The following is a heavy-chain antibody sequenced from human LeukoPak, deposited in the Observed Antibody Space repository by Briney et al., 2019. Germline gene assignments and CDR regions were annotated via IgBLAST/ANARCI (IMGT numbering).Heavy chain of an antibody. CDR2: IYYTGST. J-gene: IGHJ3*01. V-gene: IGHV4-59*01. Sequence: MSSETLSLTCTVSGGSMNHYFWTWIRQPPGKGLEWIGFIYYTGSTFYNPSLKSRVTISVDTSKNQFSLKLSSVTAADTAVYYCARAAPLSGDGAFDVWGHGTMVTVSS. D-gene: IGHD1-26*01. CDR3: ARAAPLSGDGAFDV. CDR1: GGSMNHYF.